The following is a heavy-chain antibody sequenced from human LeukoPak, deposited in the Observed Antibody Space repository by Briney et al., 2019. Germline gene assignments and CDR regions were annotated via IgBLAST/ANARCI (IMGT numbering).Heavy chain of an antibody. CDR3: ARGIVGATGSG. Sequence: RAGGSLRLSCAASGFTFDDYGMSWVRQAPGKGLEWVSGINWNGGSTGYADSVKGRFTISRDNAENSLYLQMNSLRAEDTALYYCARGIVGATGSGWGQGTMVTVSS. CDR1: GFTFDDYG. CDR2: INWNGGST. J-gene: IGHJ3*01. V-gene: IGHV3-20*04. D-gene: IGHD1-26*01.